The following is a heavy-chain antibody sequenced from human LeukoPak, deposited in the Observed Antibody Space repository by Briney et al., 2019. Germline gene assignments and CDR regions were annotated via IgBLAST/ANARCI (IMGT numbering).Heavy chain of an antibody. CDR1: GYTLTELS. Sequence: GASVKVSWKVSGYTLTELSMHWVRQAPGKGLEWMGGFDPEDGEAIYAQKFQGRVTMTEDTSTDTAYMELSSLRSEDTAVYYCATDCSSTSCQSPYYFDYWGQGTLVTVSS. CDR3: ATDCSSTSCQSPYYFDY. V-gene: IGHV1-24*01. D-gene: IGHD2-2*01. CDR2: FDPEDGEA. J-gene: IGHJ4*02.